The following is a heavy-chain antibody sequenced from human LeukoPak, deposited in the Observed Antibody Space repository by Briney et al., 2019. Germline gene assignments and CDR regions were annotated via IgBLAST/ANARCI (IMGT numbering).Heavy chain of an antibody. Sequence: GSLRLSCAASGFTFSSYSMNWVRQAPGKGLEWIGEITESGRSYYNPSLESRVTISLDRSYSQFYLKLTSVTAADTAVYYCARGSQAARLAYWGQGTLVTVSS. D-gene: IGHD6-6*01. J-gene: IGHJ4*02. CDR2: ITESGRS. CDR1: GFTFSSYS. CDR3: ARGSQAARLAY. V-gene: IGHV4-34*01.